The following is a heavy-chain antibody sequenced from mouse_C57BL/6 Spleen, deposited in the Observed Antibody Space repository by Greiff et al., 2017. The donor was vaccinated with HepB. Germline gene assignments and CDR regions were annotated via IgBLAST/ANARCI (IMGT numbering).Heavy chain of an antibody. Sequence: VQLQQSGPELVKPGASVKISCKASGYAFSSSWMNWVKQRPGKGLEWIGRIYPGDGDTNYNGKFKGKATLTADKSSSTAYMQLSSLTSEDSAVYFCATLYDYDGGYWGQGTSVTVSS. J-gene: IGHJ4*01. V-gene: IGHV1-82*01. D-gene: IGHD2-4*01. CDR3: ATLYDYDGGY. CDR1: GYAFSSSW. CDR2: IYPGDGDT.